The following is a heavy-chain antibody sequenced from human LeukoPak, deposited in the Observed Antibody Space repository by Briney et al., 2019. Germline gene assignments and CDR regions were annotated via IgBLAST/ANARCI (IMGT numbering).Heavy chain of an antibody. D-gene: IGHD3-10*01. CDR1: GFTFNIFW. Sequence: GGSLRLSCAASGFTFNIFWMSWVRQAPGKGLEWVANIKEDGSVKYYVDSVKGRFTISGDNDKNSLYLQMNRLRAEDTAVYYCARAPAGSGSWFDPWGQGTLVTVSA. CDR3: ARAPAGSGSWFDP. CDR2: IKEDGSVK. J-gene: IGHJ5*02. V-gene: IGHV3-7*04.